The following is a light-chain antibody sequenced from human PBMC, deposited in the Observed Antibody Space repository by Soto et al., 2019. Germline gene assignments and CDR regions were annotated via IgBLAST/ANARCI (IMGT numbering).Light chain of an antibody. CDR1: SSDVDDYNY. J-gene: IGLJ2*01. V-gene: IGLV2-14*01. CDR2: EVV. Sequence: QSALTQPASVSGSPGQSITISCTGTSSDVDDYNYVSWYQQHPGKAPKLMIYEVVNRPSGVSSRFSGSRSGDTASLTISGLRAEDEADYYCSSQAGSDSLMVFGGGTKLTVL. CDR3: SSQAGSDSLMV.